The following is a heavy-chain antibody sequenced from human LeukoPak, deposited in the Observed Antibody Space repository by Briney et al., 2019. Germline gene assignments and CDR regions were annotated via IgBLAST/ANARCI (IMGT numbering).Heavy chain of an antibody. D-gene: IGHD3-16*01. CDR2: IYHSGST. CDR3: ARGNGGWFDP. J-gene: IGHJ5*02. V-gene: IGHV4-4*02. Sequence: PSETLSLTCAVSGGPISRSNWWSWVRQPPGKGLEWIGEIYHSGSTNYNPSLKSRVTISVDTSKNQFSLKLSSVTAADTAVYYCARGNGGWFDPWGQGTLVTVSS. CDR1: GGPISRSNW.